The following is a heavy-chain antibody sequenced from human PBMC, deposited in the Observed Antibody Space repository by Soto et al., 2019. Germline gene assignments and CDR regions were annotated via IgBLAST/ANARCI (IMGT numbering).Heavy chain of an antibody. Sequence: GGSLRLSCAASGFTFSSYAMSWVRQAPGKGLEWVSAISGSGGSTYYADSVKGRFTISRDNSKNTLYLQMNSLRAEDTAVYYCAKDRLFGDTMIVVVIGDYYYGMDVWGQGTTVTVSS. CDR1: GFTFSSYA. D-gene: IGHD3-22*01. V-gene: IGHV3-23*01. CDR3: AKDRLFGDTMIVVVIGDYYYGMDV. CDR2: ISGSGGST. J-gene: IGHJ6*02.